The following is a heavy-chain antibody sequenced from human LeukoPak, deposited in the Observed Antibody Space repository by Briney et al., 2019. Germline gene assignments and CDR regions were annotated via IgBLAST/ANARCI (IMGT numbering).Heavy chain of an antibody. Sequence: PGGSLRLSCAASGFIFSSYGMHWGRQAPGKGLEWVTVIWANGVNKYYRDSVRGRFTTSRDNSKNTLYLEMTSLSTADTAMYSCVREMGPFDGFAIWGQGTMVTVSS. CDR1: GFIFSSYG. CDR3: VREMGPFDGFAI. J-gene: IGHJ3*02. D-gene: IGHD2-8*01. CDR2: IWANGVNK. V-gene: IGHV3-33*01.